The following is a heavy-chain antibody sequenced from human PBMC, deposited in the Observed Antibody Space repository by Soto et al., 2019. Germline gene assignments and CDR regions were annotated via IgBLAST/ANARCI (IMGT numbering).Heavy chain of an antibody. D-gene: IGHD2-2*02. Sequence: SETLSLTXTVSGGSITTGGSYWSWIRQHPGKGLEWIGNIYHSGNTYYNPSLKSRLTISVDTSKNHFSLMVDSVTAADTAVYHCARARFQVLYGKPYFDSWGQGTLVTVSS. CDR3: ARARFQVLYGKPYFDS. CDR2: IYHSGNT. J-gene: IGHJ4*02. CDR1: GGSITTGGSY. V-gene: IGHV4-31*02.